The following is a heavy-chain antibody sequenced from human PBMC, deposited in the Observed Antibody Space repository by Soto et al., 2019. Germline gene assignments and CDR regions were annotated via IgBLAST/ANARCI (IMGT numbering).Heavy chain of an antibody. CDR1: GGSISSYY. Sequence: SETLSLTCTVSGGSISSYYWSWIRQPPGKGLEWIGYIYYSGSTNYNPSLKSRVTISVDTSKNQFSLKLSSVTAADTAVYYCARVALTDIVATIEAFDIWGQGTMVTVSS. J-gene: IGHJ3*02. V-gene: IGHV4-59*01. D-gene: IGHD5-12*01. CDR2: IYYSGST. CDR3: ARVALTDIVATIEAFDI.